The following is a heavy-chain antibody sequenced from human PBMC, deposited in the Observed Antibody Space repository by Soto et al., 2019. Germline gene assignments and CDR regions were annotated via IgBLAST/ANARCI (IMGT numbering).Heavy chain of an antibody. D-gene: IGHD3-22*01. CDR3: VRATYFSDSSGYTRCLDY. V-gene: IGHV3-72*01. J-gene: IGHJ4*02. CDR2: SGDKPQGYST. Sequence: PGGSLRLSCAGSGFTLSDNYIDWVRQAPGKGLEWVGRSGDKPQGYSTAYAASVKGRFTTSRDESKNSAYLQMNSLKTEDTAVYYCVRATYFSDSSGYTRCLDYWGQGTLVTVSS. CDR1: GFTLSDNY.